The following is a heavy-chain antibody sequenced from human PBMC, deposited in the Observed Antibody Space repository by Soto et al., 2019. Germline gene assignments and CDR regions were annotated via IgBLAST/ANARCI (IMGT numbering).Heavy chain of an antibody. J-gene: IGHJ3*02. V-gene: IGHV1-58*02. CDR2: IVVGSGNT. CDR1: GFTFTSSA. D-gene: IGHD4-17*01. CDR3: AETYDYGDYHDAFDI. Sequence: QMQLVQSGPEVKKPGTSVKVSCKASGFTFTSSAMQWVRQARGQRLEWIGWIVVGSGNTNYAQKFQERVTITRDMSTSTAYMELSSLRSEDTAVYYCAETYDYGDYHDAFDIWGQGTMVTVSS.